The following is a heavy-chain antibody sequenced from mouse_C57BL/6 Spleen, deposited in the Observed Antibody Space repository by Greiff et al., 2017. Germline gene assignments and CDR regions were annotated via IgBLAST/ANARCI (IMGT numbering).Heavy chain of an antibody. Sequence: QVQLQQSGPELVKPGASVKISCKASGYAFSSSWMNWVQQRPGKGLEWIGRIYPGDGDTNYNGKFKGKATLTADKSSSTADMQLSSLTSEDSAVYFCGYYDYGWGQGTSVTVAS. CDR3: GYYDYG. J-gene: IGHJ4*01. D-gene: IGHD2-4*01. CDR2: IYPGDGDT. CDR1: GYAFSSSW. V-gene: IGHV1-82*01.